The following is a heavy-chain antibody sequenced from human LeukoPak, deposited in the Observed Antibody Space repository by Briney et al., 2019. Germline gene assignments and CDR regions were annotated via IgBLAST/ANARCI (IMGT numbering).Heavy chain of an antibody. Sequence: ASVKVSCKASGFTFTSSAVQWVRQARGQRLEWIGWIVVGSGNTNYAQKFHERVTITRDMSTSTAYMELSSLRFEDTAVYYCAAVTAVAGTFDCWGQGTLVTVSS. CDR2: IVVGSGNT. J-gene: IGHJ4*02. CDR1: GFTFTSSA. CDR3: AAVTAVAGTFDC. D-gene: IGHD6-19*01. V-gene: IGHV1-58*01.